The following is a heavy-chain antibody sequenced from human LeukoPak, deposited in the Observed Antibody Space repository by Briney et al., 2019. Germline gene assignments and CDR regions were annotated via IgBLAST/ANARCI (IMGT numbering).Heavy chain of an antibody. CDR2: IYYNRST. D-gene: IGHD4-17*01. J-gene: IGHJ6*02. CDR1: GGSVNSDSCY. Sequence: SETLSLTCSVSGGSVNSDSCYWSWIRQPPGKGLEWVGYIYYNRSTNYNPSLKSRVTISVDTSKNQFSLKLSSVTAADTAVYYCARGAASDYGVNNYYGMDVWGQGTTVTVSS. V-gene: IGHV4-61*01. CDR3: ARGAASDYGVNNYYGMDV.